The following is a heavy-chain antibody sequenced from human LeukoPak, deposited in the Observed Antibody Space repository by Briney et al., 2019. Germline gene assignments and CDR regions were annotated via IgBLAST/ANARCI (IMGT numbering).Heavy chain of an antibody. CDR3: ARRFDC. J-gene: IGHJ4*02. V-gene: IGHV3-48*02. CDR1: VFTSSDYS. Sequence: GGSPRLSSAASVFTSSDYSMSSVCEAPGKGLECGSYIDVAGDTIYYAGSVKGRFTICRDNTKNSLNLQMNSLRDEDTAVYYCARRFDCWGQGTLVTVSS. CDR2: IDVAGDTI.